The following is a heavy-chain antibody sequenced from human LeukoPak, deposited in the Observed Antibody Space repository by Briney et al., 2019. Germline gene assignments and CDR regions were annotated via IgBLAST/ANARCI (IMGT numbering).Heavy chain of an antibody. D-gene: IGHD2-15*01. CDR2: IYYSGST. V-gene: IGHV4-59*01. J-gene: IGHJ4*02. CDR1: GGSISSYY. Sequence: SETLSLTCTVSGGSISSYYWSWIRQPPGKGLEWIGYIYYSGSTNYNPSLKSRVTISVDTSKNQFSLKLSSVTAADTAVYYCARALGGCSGGSRGYYFDYWGQGTLVTVSS. CDR3: ARALGGCSGGSRGYYFDY.